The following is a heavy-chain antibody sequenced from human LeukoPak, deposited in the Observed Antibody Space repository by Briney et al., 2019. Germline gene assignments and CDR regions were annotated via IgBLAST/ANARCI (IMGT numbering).Heavy chain of an antibody. J-gene: IGHJ6*02. Sequence: GGSLRLSCAASGFTFNTHALSWVRQAPGKGLEWVAAISDTGELTYSADSVRGRFTISRDNSKNTLCLQMNSLRAEDTAVYYCAKKQGGIIVATTLHYYYGMDVWGQGTTVTVSS. V-gene: IGHV3-23*01. CDR2: ISDTGELT. D-gene: IGHD5-12*01. CDR1: GFTFNTHA. CDR3: AKKQGGIIVATTLHYYYGMDV.